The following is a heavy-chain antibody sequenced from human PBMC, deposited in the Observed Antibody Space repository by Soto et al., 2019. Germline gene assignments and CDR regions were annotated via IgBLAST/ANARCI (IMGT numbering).Heavy chain of an antibody. CDR2: MNPNSGNT. V-gene: IGHV1-8*01. J-gene: IGHJ6*02. CDR1: GYTFTSYD. CDR3: ESAGDVKAIVTYYSGMDV. Sequence: GASVKVSCKASGYTFTSYDINWVRQATGQGLEWMGWMNPNSGNTGYAQKFQGRVTMTRNTSISTAYMELSSLRSEDTAVYYSESAGDVKAIVTYYSGMDVWGQGTTVTVSS. D-gene: IGHD5-18*01.